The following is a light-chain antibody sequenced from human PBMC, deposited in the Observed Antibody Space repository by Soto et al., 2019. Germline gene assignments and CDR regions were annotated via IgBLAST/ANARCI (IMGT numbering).Light chain of an antibody. CDR2: SNY. CDR3: SSYTSSSTLYV. J-gene: IGLJ1*01. Sequence: QSVLTQPPSASGTPGQRVTISCSGSSSNIGSKTVNWYQQLPGTAPKLLIYSNYQRPSGVSNRFSGSKSGNTASLTISGLQAEDEADYYCSSYTSSSTLYVFGTGTKVTVL. CDR1: SSNIGSKT. V-gene: IGLV1-44*01.